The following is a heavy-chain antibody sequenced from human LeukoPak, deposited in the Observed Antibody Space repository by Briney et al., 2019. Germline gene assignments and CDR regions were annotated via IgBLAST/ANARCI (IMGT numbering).Heavy chain of an antibody. CDR3: ARMNYVSSGWGAPFDY. CDR2: ILSGGTNT. CDR1: GFTFSSFS. D-gene: IGHD1-7*01. Sequence: QAGGSLRLSCAASGFTFSSFSMNWVRQAPGKGLEWVSYILSGGTNTDYTGSVKGRFTISRDNAKNSLYLQMNSLRAEDTAVYYCARMNYVSSGWGAPFDYWGQGTLVTVSS. V-gene: IGHV3-48*04. J-gene: IGHJ4*02.